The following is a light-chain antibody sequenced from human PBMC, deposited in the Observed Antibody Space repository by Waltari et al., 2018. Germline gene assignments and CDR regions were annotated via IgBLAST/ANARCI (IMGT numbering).Light chain of an antibody. V-gene: IGKV3-20*01. Sequence: EIVLTQSPGTLSLSPGERATLSCRASPSVGNSYLAWYQQKPGQAPRLLIYGASSRATGIPDRFSGSGSGTDFTLTVSRLEPEDFAVYYCQQCGTSPQTFGQGTKVEIK. CDR2: GAS. CDR1: PSVGNSY. CDR3: QQCGTSPQT. J-gene: IGKJ1*01.